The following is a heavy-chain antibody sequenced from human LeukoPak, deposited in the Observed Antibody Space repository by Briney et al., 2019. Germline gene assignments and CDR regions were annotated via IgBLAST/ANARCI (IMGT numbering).Heavy chain of an antibody. D-gene: IGHD3-3*01. CDR2: INPNSGGT. CDR3: ARVRGDFWSGLDF. J-gene: IGHJ4*02. CDR1: GYTFTGYY. Sequence: ASVKVSFKASGYTFTGYYIHWVRQAPGQGLEWMGWINPNSGGTNSAQKFQGRVTMTRDTSISTAYMELSRLTSDDTTIYYCARVRGDFWSGLDFWGQGTLVTVSS. V-gene: IGHV1-2*02.